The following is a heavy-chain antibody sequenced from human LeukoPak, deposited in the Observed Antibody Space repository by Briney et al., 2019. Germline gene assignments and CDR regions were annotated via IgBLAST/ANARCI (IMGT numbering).Heavy chain of an antibody. V-gene: IGHV3-74*01. CDR3: ARPQHGDLYAFDI. Sequence: GGSLRLSCAASGFTFTSYWMHWVRQAPGKGLVWVSRINSDGSSTTYADSVKGRFTISRDNAKNTLYLQMNSLRAEDTAAYYCARPQHGDLYAFDIWGQGTMVTVSS. CDR2: INSDGSST. CDR1: GFTFTSYW. D-gene: IGHD4-17*01. J-gene: IGHJ3*02.